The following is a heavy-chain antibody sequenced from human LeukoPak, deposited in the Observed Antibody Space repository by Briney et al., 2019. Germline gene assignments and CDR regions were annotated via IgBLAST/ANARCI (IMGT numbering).Heavy chain of an antibody. CDR1: GGSIRSSSYY. Sequence: SETLSLTCTVSGGSIRSSSYYWGWIRQPPGKGLEWIGSIHYSGSTYYNPSLKSRVTISVDTSKNQISLKLGSVTAADTAVYYCARMGDWFDPWGQGTLVTVSS. J-gene: IGHJ5*02. CDR2: IHYSGST. D-gene: IGHD3-16*01. V-gene: IGHV4-39*01. CDR3: ARMGDWFDP.